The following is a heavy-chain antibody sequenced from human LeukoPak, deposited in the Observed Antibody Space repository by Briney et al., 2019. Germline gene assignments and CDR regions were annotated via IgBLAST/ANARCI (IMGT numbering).Heavy chain of an antibody. D-gene: IGHD3-22*01. J-gene: IGHJ4*02. CDR1: GFTFSSYS. CDR3: ARGDHHDDKIVGIDY. Sequence: GGSLRLSCEVSGFTFSSYSLNWVRQAPGKGLEWLSYISTRNTIYYGDSVKGRFTISRDNAKNSLFLQMNSLRAEDTALYYCARGDHHDDKIVGIDYWGQGTLVTVSS. CDR2: ISTRNTI. V-gene: IGHV3-48*01.